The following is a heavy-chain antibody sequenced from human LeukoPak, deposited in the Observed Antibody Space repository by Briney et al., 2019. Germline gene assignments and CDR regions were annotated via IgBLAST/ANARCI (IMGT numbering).Heavy chain of an antibody. CDR1: GFAFGSYA. CDR3: ARDPIAAAGLIVDATPYYFDY. Sequence: GGSLRLSCEASGFAFGSYAMYWVRQAPGKGLEWVSSISSSSSYIYYADSVKGRFTISRDNAKNSLYLQMNSLRAEDTAVYYCARDPIAAAGLIVDATPYYFDYWGQGTLVTVSS. V-gene: IGHV3-21*01. J-gene: IGHJ4*02. CDR2: ISSSSSYI. D-gene: IGHD6-13*01.